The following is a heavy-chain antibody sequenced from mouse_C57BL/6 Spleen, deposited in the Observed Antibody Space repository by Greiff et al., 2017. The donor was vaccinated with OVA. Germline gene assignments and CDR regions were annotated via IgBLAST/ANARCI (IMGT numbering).Heavy chain of an antibody. D-gene: IGHD1-1*01. Sequence: QVQLQQPGAELVMPGASVKLSCKASGYTFTSYWMHWVKQRPGQGLEWIGEIDPSDSYTNYNQQFKGKSTLTVDKSSSTAYMQLSSLTSEDSAIYYCARGPYYGSSFYYFDYWGQGTTLTVSS. V-gene: IGHV1-69*01. CDR3: ARGPYYGSSFYYFDY. CDR2: IDPSDSYT. J-gene: IGHJ2*01. CDR1: GYTFTSYW.